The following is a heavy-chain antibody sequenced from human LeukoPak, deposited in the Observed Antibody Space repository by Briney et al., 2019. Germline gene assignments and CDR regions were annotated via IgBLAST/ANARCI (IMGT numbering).Heavy chain of an antibody. J-gene: IGHJ4*02. CDR2: ISGSGSAI. Sequence: GGSLRLSCAASGFTFSDYYMSWIRQAPGKGLEWVSYISGSGSAIYYADSVKGRFTISRDNAKNSLNLQMNSLRAEDTAVYYCARSHGDSDYYDYWGQGTLVTVSS. V-gene: IGHV3-11*04. D-gene: IGHD4-17*01. CDR3: ARSHGDSDYYDY. CDR1: GFTFSDYY.